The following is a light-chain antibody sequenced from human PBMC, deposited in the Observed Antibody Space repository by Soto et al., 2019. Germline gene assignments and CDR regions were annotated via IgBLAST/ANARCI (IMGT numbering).Light chain of an antibody. V-gene: IGKV4-1*01. CDR2: WAS. CDR1: QSVLYSSNNKNY. Sequence: VRAPSPDSLAVSMGARATINCNSSQSVLYSSNNKNYLAWYQQKPGQPPKLLIYWASTRESGVPDRFSGSGSGTDFTLTISSLQAEDVAVYYCQQYYSTPLTFGGGTKVDI. CDR3: QQYYSTPLT. J-gene: IGKJ4*01.